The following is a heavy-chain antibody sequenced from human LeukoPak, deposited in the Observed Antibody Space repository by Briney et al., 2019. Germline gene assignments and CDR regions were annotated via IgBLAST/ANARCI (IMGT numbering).Heavy chain of an antibody. CDR3: VRYLSGWYYFDW. Sequence: PGGSLRLSCAASGFTLSTFGMRWVRQAPGKGLEWVSTIPASGGNTYYADSVRGRFTISRDNSKNTLYLQINSLTAEDTAIYYCVRYLSGWYYFDWWGQGALVTVSS. V-gene: IGHV3-23*01. J-gene: IGHJ4*02. CDR2: IPASGGNT. CDR1: GFTLSTFG. D-gene: IGHD6-19*01.